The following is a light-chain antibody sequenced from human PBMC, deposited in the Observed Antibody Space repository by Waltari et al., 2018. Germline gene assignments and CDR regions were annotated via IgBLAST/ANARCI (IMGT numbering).Light chain of an antibody. Sequence: DIVMTHSPDSLAVSLGERATIDCKSSQSVFYRSDNKNYLAWYHHKPGQPPKLLFYWASTRESGVPDRFSASGSGTDFTLTINNLQAEDVAVYYCQQYYRSRTFGQGTKVEIK. CDR1: QSVFYRSDNKNY. CDR2: WAS. CDR3: QQYYRSRT. V-gene: IGKV4-1*01. J-gene: IGKJ1*01.